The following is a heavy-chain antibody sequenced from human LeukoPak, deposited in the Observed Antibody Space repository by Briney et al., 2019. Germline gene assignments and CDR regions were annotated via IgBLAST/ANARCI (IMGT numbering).Heavy chain of an antibody. D-gene: IGHD6-6*01. J-gene: IGHJ4*02. CDR2: INHSGST. V-gene: IGHV4-34*01. CDR3: ARLLAARSTDY. CDR1: GGSFSGYY. Sequence: PSETLSLTCAVYGGSFSGYYWSWIRQPPGKGLEWIGEINHSGSTNYNSSLKSRVTISVDTSKNQSSLKLSSVTAADTAVYYCARLLAARSTDYWGQGTLVTVPS.